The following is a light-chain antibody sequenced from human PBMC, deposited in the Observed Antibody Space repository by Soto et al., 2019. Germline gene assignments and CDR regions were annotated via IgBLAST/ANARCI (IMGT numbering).Light chain of an antibody. Sequence: DIQITHSPASVSASVVERVTITFLASQDISRWLAWYQQKPGKAPKLLFYAASSLQSGVPSRFNGSGSGTDFTLIISSLQPEDFATYYCQKANSFPINFGQGTRLEIK. CDR1: QDISRW. CDR3: QKANSFPIN. V-gene: IGKV1-12*01. J-gene: IGKJ5*01. CDR2: AAS.